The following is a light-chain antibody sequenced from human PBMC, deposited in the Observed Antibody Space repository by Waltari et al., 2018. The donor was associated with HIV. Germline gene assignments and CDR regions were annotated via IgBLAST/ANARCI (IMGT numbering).Light chain of an antibody. CDR3: QQYNAWPFT. Sequence: EILMTQSPATLSVSPGEKATLSCRASQTVSSDLAWYHQKPGQAPRLLIYAASTRATGVPDSFTGSGSGTDFTLTISSLQSEDFGLYYCQQYNAWPFTFGPGTKVEIK. CDR2: AAS. J-gene: IGKJ3*01. V-gene: IGKV3-15*01. CDR1: QTVSSD.